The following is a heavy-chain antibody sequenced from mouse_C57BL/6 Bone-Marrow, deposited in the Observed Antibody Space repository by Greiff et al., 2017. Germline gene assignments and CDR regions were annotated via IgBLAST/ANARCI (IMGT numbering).Heavy chain of an antibody. D-gene: IGHD3-3*01. CDR3: ARLGFAY. Sequence: DVMLVESGGGLVKPGGSLKLSCAASGFTFSSYAMSWVRQTPEKRLEWVATISDGGSYTYYPDNVKGRFTISRDNAKNNLYLQMSHLKSEDTAMYYCARLGFAYWGQGTLVTVSA. J-gene: IGHJ3*01. CDR2: ISDGGSYT. CDR1: GFTFSSYA. V-gene: IGHV5-4*03.